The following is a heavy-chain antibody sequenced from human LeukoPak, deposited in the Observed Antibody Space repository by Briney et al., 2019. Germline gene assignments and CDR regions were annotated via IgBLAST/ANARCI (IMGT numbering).Heavy chain of an antibody. J-gene: IGHJ4*02. CDR3: ARVDYYGSGSYYPLDY. CDR1: GGPISSYY. CDR2: IYYSGST. Sequence: SETLSLTCTVSGGPISSYYWSGIRQPPGKGLEGIGYIYYSGSTNYNPSLKSRVTISVDTSKTQFSLKLSSVTAADTAVYYCARVDYYGSGSYYPLDYWGQGALVTVSS. D-gene: IGHD3-10*01. V-gene: IGHV4-59*01.